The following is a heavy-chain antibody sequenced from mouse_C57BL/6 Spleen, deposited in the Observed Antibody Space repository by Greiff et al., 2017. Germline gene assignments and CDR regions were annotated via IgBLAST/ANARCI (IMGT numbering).Heavy chain of an antibody. CDR3: ARGYYGVGGYFDY. Sequence: VKLVESGAELAKPGASVKLSCKASGYTFTSYWMHWVKQRPGQGLEWIGYINPSSGYTKYNQKFKDKATLTADKSSSTAYMQLSSLTYEDSAVYYCARGYYGVGGYFDYWGQGTTLTVSS. V-gene: IGHV1-7*01. CDR2: INPSSGYT. J-gene: IGHJ2*01. D-gene: IGHD1-1*01. CDR1: GYTFTSYW.